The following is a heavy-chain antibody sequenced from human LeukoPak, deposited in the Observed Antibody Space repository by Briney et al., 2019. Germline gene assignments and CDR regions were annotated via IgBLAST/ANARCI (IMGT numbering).Heavy chain of an antibody. CDR3: AKSRRGYSYGPNYYYYMDV. V-gene: IGHV3-30*02. J-gene: IGHJ6*03. CDR2: IRYDGSNK. CDR1: GFTFSSYG. D-gene: IGHD5-18*01. Sequence: GGSLRLSCAASGFTFSSYGMHWVRQAPGKGLEWVAFIRYDGSNKYYADSVKGRFTISRDNSKNTLYLQMNSLRTEDTAVYYCAKSRRGYSYGPNYYYYMDVWGNGTTVTISS.